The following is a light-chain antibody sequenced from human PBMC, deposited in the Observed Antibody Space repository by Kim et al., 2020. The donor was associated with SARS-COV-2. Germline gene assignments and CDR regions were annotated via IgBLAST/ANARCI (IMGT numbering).Light chain of an antibody. Sequence: GQSIAISCTGTSSDIGGYDYVSWYQQHPGKAPKFMIYDVSTRPSGVSNRFSGSKSGNTASLTISGLRAEDEADYYCASYTTSGTFVFGTGTKVTVL. J-gene: IGLJ1*01. CDR2: DVS. CDR3: ASYTTSGTFV. V-gene: IGLV2-14*03. CDR1: SSDIGGYDY.